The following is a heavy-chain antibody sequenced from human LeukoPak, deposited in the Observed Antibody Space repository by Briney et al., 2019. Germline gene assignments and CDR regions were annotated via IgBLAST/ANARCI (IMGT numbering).Heavy chain of an antibody. Sequence: GASVKVSCKASGYTFTGYYMHWVRQAPGQGLEWMGWINPNSGGTNYAQKFQGRVTMTRGTSISTAYMELSRLRSDDTAVYYCAVTNGEQLDGAFDIWGQGTMVTVSS. CDR2: INPNSGGT. CDR1: GYTFTGYY. J-gene: IGHJ3*02. CDR3: AVTNGEQLDGAFDI. D-gene: IGHD6-6*01. V-gene: IGHV1-2*02.